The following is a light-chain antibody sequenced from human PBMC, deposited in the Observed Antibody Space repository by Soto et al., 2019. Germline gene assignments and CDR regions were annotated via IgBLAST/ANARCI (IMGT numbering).Light chain of an antibody. V-gene: IGLV2-14*01. Sequence: QSVLTQPASVSGSPGQSITISCTGTSSDVGGYNYVSWYQQHPGKAPKLMIYDVSNRPSGVSNRFSGSKSGNTASLTISGLQAEDDADYYCSSYTSSSTLEVFGTGTKLTVL. CDR2: DVS. CDR3: SSYTSSSTLEV. J-gene: IGLJ1*01. CDR1: SSDVGGYNY.